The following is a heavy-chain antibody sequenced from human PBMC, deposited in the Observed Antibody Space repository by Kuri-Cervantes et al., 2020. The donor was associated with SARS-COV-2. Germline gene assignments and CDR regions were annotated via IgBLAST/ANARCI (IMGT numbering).Heavy chain of an antibody. D-gene: IGHD2-15*01. CDR3: VVGLSSSRKWDY. Sequence: VKVSCKAFGYSFSDHYMYWVRQAPGQGLEWMGIINPSGSGTRYPQRFQDRISMTRDTSTSTVYMELSSLTSEDTAVYYCVVGLSSSRKWDYWGQGTLVTVSS. V-gene: IGHV1-46*01. CDR2: INPSGSGT. CDR1: GYSFSDHY. J-gene: IGHJ4*02.